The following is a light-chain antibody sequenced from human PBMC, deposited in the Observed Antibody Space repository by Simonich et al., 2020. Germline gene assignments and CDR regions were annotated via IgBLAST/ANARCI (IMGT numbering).Light chain of an antibody. Sequence: EIVMTQSPATLSVSPGERATLSCRASQIVSSNLACYQQKPGQAPRLLIYGASTRATGIPARFSGSGSGTEFTLTISSMQSEDFAVYYCQQYNNWPPLTFGGGTKVEIK. CDR3: QQYNNWPPLT. CDR1: QIVSSN. CDR2: GAS. V-gene: IGKV3-15*01. J-gene: IGKJ4*01.